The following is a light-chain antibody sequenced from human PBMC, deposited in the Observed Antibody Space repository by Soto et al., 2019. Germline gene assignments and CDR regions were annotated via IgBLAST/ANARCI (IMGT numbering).Light chain of an antibody. V-gene: IGKV4-1*01. CDR2: WAS. J-gene: IGKJ4*01. CDR1: QSVLYKSNNRNF. Sequence: DIVMTQSPDSLPVSLGERATINCKSSQSVLYKSNNRNFLAWYQQKPGQPPKLLIYWASTRESGVPDRFSGSGSGTDFTLTISRLQAEDVAVYYCQQYHTAPLTFGGGTQVEI. CDR3: QQYHTAPLT.